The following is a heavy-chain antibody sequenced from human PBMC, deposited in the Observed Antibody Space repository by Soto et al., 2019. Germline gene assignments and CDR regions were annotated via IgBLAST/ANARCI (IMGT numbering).Heavy chain of an antibody. CDR3: ARESPYSGNFDY. V-gene: IGHV3-13*01. CDR2: IGTTGDT. CDR1: GFTFSSYD. J-gene: IGHJ4*02. Sequence: EVQLMESGGGLVQPGGSLRLSCAASGFTFSSYDMHWVRQATGKGLEWVSAIGTTGDTYYPGSVKGRFTISRENAKNSLYLQMNSLRAGDTAVYFCARESPYSGNFDYWGQGTLVTVSS. D-gene: IGHD1-26*01.